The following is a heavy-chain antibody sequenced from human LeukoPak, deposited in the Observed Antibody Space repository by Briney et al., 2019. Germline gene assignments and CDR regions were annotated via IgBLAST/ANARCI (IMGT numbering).Heavy chain of an antibody. Sequence: GESLKISCKGSGYSFTSYWIGWVRQMPGKGLEWMGIIYPGNSDTRYSPSFQGQVTISADKSISTAYLQWSSLKASDTAMYYCARHHYYYDSGPYPGHYWGQGTLVTVSS. J-gene: IGHJ4*02. CDR1: GYSFTSYW. CDR2: IYPGNSDT. V-gene: IGHV5-51*01. D-gene: IGHD3-22*01. CDR3: ARHHYYYDSGPYPGHY.